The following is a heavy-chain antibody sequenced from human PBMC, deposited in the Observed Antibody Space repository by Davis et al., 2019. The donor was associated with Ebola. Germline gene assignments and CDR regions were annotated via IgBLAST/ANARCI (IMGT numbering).Heavy chain of an antibody. V-gene: IGHV5-51*01. D-gene: IGHD2-2*01. CDR2: IYPGDSDT. CDR3: ARPADCISTSCYGVDV. J-gene: IGHJ6*02. Sequence: GESLKISCKGSGYSFTSYWIGWVRQMPGKGLEWMGIIYPGDSDTRYSPSFQGQVTISVDKSISTAYLQWSSLKASDTAMYYCARPADCISTSCYGVDVWGQGTTVTVSS. CDR1: GYSFTSYW.